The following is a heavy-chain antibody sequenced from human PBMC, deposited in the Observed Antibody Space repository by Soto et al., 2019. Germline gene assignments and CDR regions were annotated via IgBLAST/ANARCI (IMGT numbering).Heavy chain of an antibody. CDR2: IYYSGST. Sequence: QVQLQESGPGLVKPSETLSLTCTVSGGSISSYYWSWIRQPPGKGLEWIGYIYYSGSTNYNPSLXSXVXIXXDTSKHQFSLKLSSVTAADTAVYYCARRWGPTFDFWGQGTLVTVSS. V-gene: IGHV4-59*01. CDR3: ARRWGPTFDF. J-gene: IGHJ4*02. CDR1: GGSISSYY. D-gene: IGHD1-26*01.